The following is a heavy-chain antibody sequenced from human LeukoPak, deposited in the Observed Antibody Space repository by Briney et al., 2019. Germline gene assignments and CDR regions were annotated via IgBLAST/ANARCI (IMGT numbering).Heavy chain of an antibody. V-gene: IGHV2-5*02. CDR3: AHRNPQSMAYYFDY. D-gene: IGHD2/OR15-2a*01. CDR1: GFSLSTSAVG. CDR2: IYWDDDK. J-gene: IGHJ4*02. Sequence: ESGPTLVKPTQTLTLTCTFSGFSLSTSAVGVGWIRQPPGKALEWLALIYWDDDKRYSPSLKSRLTITKDTSKNQVVLAMSNMDPVDTATYYRAHRNPQSMAYYFDYWGQGTLVTVSS.